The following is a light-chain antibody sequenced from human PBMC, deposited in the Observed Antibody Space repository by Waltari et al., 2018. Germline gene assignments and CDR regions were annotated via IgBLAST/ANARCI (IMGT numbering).Light chain of an antibody. V-gene: IGKV3-11*01. CDR2: DAS. CDR3: QQGSMWRLT. J-gene: IGKJ4*01. Sequence: EIVLTQSPATLSLSPGQRATLSCRASESIASHLAWFRQKPGQPPRLLIYDASTRATGIPVRFRGSGFGTDFTLTISSLEPEDFAVYFCQQGSMWRLTFGGGTKVEIK. CDR1: ESIASH.